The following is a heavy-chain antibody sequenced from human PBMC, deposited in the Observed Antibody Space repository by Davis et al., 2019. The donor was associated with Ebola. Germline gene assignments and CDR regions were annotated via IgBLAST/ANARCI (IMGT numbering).Heavy chain of an antibody. CDR2: INPSGGST. J-gene: IGHJ6*02. V-gene: IGHV1-46*01. D-gene: IGHD4-11*01. Sequence: ASVKVSCKASGYTLVSYYAHWVRQAPGQGLEWMGIINPSGGSTSYAQKFQGRVTMTRDTSTSTVYMELSSLRSEDTAVYYCARDRDAYSNYYYGMDVWGQGTTVTVSS. CDR3: ARDRDAYSNYYYGMDV. CDR1: GYTLVSYY.